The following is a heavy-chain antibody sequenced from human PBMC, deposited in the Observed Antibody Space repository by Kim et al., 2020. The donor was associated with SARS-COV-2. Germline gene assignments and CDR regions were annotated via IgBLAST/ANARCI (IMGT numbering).Heavy chain of an antibody. CDR1: GGSFSGYY. D-gene: IGHD3-22*01. J-gene: IGHJ4*02. CDR2: INHSGST. Sequence: SETLSLTCAVYGGSFSGYYWSWIRQPPGKGLEWIGEINHSGSTNYNPSLKSRVTISVDTSKNQFSLKLSSVTAADTAVYYCARGSPNGDSSGPPLDYWGQGTLVTVSS. V-gene: IGHV4-34*01. CDR3: ARGSPNGDSSGPPLDY.